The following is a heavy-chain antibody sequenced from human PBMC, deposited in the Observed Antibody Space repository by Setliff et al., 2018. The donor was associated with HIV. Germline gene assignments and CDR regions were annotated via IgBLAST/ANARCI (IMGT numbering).Heavy chain of an antibody. CDR3: ARGGPGSSFGYDWFDP. Sequence: GASVKVSCKASGGTFNNYAISWVRQAPGQGLEWMGGIIPIFGTADNAQKFQGRIAMTADTSTNNVHMYLSSLRSEDTAIYYCARGGPGSSFGYDWFDPWGQGTPVTVSS. CDR2: IIPIFGTA. J-gene: IGHJ5*02. CDR1: GGTFNNYA. D-gene: IGHD5-18*01. V-gene: IGHV1-69*06.